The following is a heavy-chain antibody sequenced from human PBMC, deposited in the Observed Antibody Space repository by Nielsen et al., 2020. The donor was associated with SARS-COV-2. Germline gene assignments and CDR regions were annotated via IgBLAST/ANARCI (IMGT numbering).Heavy chain of an antibody. J-gene: IGHJ6*02. CDR1: GFTFSSYS. V-gene: IGHV3-48*02. CDR2: ISSSSSTI. Sequence: GESLKISCAASGFTFSSYSMNWVRQAPGKGLEWVSYISSSSSTIYYADSVKGRFTISRDNAKNSLHLQMNSLRDEDTAVYYCARDRSDYDILTGYSNYGMDVWGQGTTVTVSS. CDR3: ARDRSDYDILTGYSNYGMDV. D-gene: IGHD3-9*01.